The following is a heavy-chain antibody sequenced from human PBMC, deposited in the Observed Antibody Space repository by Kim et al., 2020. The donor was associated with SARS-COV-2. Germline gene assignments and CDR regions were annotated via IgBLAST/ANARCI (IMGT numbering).Heavy chain of an antibody. Sequence: RFTISRDNSKNTLYLQMNSLRAEDTAVYYCARDLRIAVAGTWWRGYGMDVWGQGTTVTVSS. D-gene: IGHD6-19*01. V-gene: IGHV3-30*01. CDR3: ARDLRIAVAGTWWRGYGMDV. J-gene: IGHJ6*02.